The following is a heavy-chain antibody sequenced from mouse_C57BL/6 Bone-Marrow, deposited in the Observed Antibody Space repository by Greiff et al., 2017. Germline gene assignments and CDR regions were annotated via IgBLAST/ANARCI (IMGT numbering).Heavy chain of an antibody. CDR2: IYPGNSDT. CDR3: TREYYGSSSAMDY. CDR1: GYTFTSYW. D-gene: IGHD1-1*01. Sequence: EVQLQQSGTVLARPGASVKMSCKTSGYTFTSYWMHWVKQRPGQGLEWVGAIYPGNSDTSYNQKFKGKAKLTAVTSASTAYMELSSLTNEDSAVYYCTREYYGSSSAMDYWGQGTSVTVSS. V-gene: IGHV1-5*01. J-gene: IGHJ4*01.